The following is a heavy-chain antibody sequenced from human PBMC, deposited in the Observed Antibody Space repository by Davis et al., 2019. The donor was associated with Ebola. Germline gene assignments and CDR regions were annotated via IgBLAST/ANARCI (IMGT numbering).Heavy chain of an antibody. V-gene: IGHV3-30*02. Sequence: GESLKISCAASGFTFSSYGMHWVRQAPGKGLEWVAFIWYDGSNKYYADSVKGRFTISRDNSKNTLYLQMNSLREEDTAVYYCASSASLVVVAPFDSWGQGTLVAVSS. D-gene: IGHD3-22*01. CDR3: ASSASLVVVAPFDS. CDR2: IWYDGSNK. J-gene: IGHJ4*02. CDR1: GFTFSSYG.